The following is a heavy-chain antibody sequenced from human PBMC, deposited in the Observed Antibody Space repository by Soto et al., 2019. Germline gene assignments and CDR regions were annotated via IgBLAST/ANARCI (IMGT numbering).Heavy chain of an antibody. Sequence: GASVKVSCKASGYTFTGYYMHWVRQAPGQGLEWMGWINPNSGGTNYAQKFQGRVTMTRDTSISTAYMELSRLRSDDTAVYYCARENDSSGPSDGFDIWRQGNMVTV. J-gene: IGHJ3*02. D-gene: IGHD3-22*01. V-gene: IGHV1-2*02. CDR3: ARENDSSGPSDGFDI. CDR1: GYTFTGYY. CDR2: INPNSGGT.